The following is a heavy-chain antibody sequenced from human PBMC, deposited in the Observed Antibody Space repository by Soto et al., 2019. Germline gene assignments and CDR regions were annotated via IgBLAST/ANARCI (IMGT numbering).Heavy chain of an antibody. D-gene: IGHD2-15*01. Sequence: QVQLVQSGAEVKKPGSSVKVSCKASGGTFSSYAISWVRQAPGQGLEWMGGIIPIFGTANYAQKFQGRVTITADEYTSTADMELSRLRSEDTAVYYCARSPPGVVAGYNWFDPWGQGTLVTVSS. CDR1: GGTFSSYA. J-gene: IGHJ5*02. CDR3: ARSPPGVVAGYNWFDP. V-gene: IGHV1-69*01. CDR2: IIPIFGTA.